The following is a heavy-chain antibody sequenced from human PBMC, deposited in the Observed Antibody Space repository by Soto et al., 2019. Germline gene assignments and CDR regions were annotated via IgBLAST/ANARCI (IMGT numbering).Heavy chain of an antibody. D-gene: IGHD5-18*01. J-gene: IGHJ4*02. CDR3: ARAREYSYGLLN. CDR2: IYSGGST. CDR1: GFTVSSNY. V-gene: IGHV3-66*01. Sequence: GGSLRLSCAASGFTVSSNYMSWVRQAPGKGLEWVSVIYSGGSTYYADSVKGRFTISRDNSKNTLYLQMNSLRAEDTAVYYCARAREYSYGLLNWGQGTLVTVSS.